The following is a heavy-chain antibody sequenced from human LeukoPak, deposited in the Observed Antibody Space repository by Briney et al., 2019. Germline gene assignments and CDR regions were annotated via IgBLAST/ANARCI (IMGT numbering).Heavy chain of an antibody. CDR3: AKFIDYSSYYLDV. J-gene: IGHJ6*03. CDR2: LSGSGGST. CDR1: GFTFSSDA. Sequence: GGSLRLSCAASGFTFSSDAMSWVRQAPGKGLEWVSALSGSGGSTYYADSVKGRFTISRDNSKNTLYLQMNSLRAEDTAIYYCAKFIDYSSYYLDVWGKGTTVTVSS. D-gene: IGHD3-16*02. V-gene: IGHV3-23*01.